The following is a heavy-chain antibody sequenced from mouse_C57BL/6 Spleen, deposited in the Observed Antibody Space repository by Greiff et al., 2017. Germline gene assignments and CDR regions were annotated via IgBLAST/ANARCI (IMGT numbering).Heavy chain of an antibody. CDR2: INPNYGTT. Sequence: VQLKQSGPELVKPGASVKISCKASGYSFTDYNMNWVKQSNGKSLEWIGVINPNYGTTSYNQKFKGKATLTVDQSSSTAYMQLNSLTSEDSAVYYCARDSDYYGSRGDYAMDYWGQGTSVTVSS. V-gene: IGHV1-39*01. D-gene: IGHD1-1*01. J-gene: IGHJ4*01. CDR3: ARDSDYYGSRGDYAMDY. CDR1: GYSFTDYN.